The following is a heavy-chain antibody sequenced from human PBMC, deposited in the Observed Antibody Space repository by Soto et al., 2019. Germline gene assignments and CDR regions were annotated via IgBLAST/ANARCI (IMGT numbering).Heavy chain of an antibody. V-gene: IGHV3-15*01. CDR3: TTDRYYDFWSSDY. J-gene: IGHJ4*02. D-gene: IGHD3-3*01. CDR1: GFTFSNAW. Sequence: EVQLVESGGGLVKPGGSLRLSCAASGFTFSNAWMSWVRQAPGKGLAWVGRIKSKTDGGTTDYAAPVNGRFTISRNESNNTLYLQMNSIKTEDTAVYYCTTDRYYDFWSSDYWSQGTLVTVSS. CDR2: IKSKTDGGTT.